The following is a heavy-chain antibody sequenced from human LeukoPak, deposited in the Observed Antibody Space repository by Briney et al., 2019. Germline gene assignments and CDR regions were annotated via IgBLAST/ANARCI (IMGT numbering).Heavy chain of an antibody. Sequence: SETLFLTCAVYGGSFSGYYWSWIRQPPGKGLEWIGEINHSGSTNYNPSLKSRVTISVDTSKSQFSLKLSSVTAADTAVYYCARGRRRITMVRGVKNWFDPWGQGTLVTVSS. CDR2: INHSGST. D-gene: IGHD3-10*01. J-gene: IGHJ5*02. CDR1: GGSFSGYY. V-gene: IGHV4-34*01. CDR3: ARGRRRITMVRGVKNWFDP.